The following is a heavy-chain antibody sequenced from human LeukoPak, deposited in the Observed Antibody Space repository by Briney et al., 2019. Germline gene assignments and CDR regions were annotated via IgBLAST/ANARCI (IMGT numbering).Heavy chain of an antibody. D-gene: IGHD3-10*01. V-gene: IGHV4-39*01. Sequence: SETLSLTCTVSGGSISSSSYYWGWIRQPPGKGLEWIGSIYYSGSTYYNPSLKSRVTISVDTSKNQFSLKLSSVAAADTAVYYCARHVEVRGVSPWFDPWGQGTLVTVFS. CDR1: GGSISSSSYY. J-gene: IGHJ5*02. CDR3: ARHVEVRGVSPWFDP. CDR2: IYYSGST.